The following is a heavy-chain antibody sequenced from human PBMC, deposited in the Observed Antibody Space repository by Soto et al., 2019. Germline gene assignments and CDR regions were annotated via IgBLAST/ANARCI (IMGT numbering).Heavy chain of an antibody. V-gene: IGHV3-30-3*01. CDR2: ISYDGSNK. J-gene: IGHJ4*02. Sequence: GSLRLSGAAAGFSLSSYAMHWVRQAPGKGLEWVAVISYDGSNKYYADSVKGRFTISRDNSKNTLYLQMNSLRAEDTAVYYCAREADTAMVQVLDYWGQGTLVTVSS. D-gene: IGHD5-18*01. CDR3: AREADTAMVQVLDY. CDR1: GFSLSSYA.